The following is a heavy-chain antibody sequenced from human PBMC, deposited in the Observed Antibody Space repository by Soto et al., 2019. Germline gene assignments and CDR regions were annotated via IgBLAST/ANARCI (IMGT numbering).Heavy chain of an antibody. Sequence: PGGSLTLSCAGSGFTFSSYAMSWVRQAPGKGLEWVSTIGGSGGYTYYADSVKGRFTISRDNSKNTMYLQMNSLRAEDTAVYYCAKRPGYSSSWYYFDFWGQGTLVTVSS. J-gene: IGHJ4*02. CDR3: AKRPGYSSSWYYFDF. CDR2: IGGSGGYT. V-gene: IGHV3-23*01. D-gene: IGHD6-13*01. CDR1: GFTFSSYA.